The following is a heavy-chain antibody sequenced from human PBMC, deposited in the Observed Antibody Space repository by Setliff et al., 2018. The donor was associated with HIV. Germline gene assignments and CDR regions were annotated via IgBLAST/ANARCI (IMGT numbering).Heavy chain of an antibody. V-gene: IGHV1-46*01. CDR2: INPSGGST. Sequence: ASVKVSCKASGYTFTSYYMHWVRQAPGQGLEWMGIINPSGGSTSYAQKFQGRVTMTRDTSTSTVYMELSSLRSEDTAVYYCARGPYSSGFKTWRDYYYYGMDVWGQGTTVTVSS. J-gene: IGHJ6*02. D-gene: IGHD6-19*01. CDR1: GYTFTSYY. CDR3: ARGPYSSGFKTWRDYYYYGMDV.